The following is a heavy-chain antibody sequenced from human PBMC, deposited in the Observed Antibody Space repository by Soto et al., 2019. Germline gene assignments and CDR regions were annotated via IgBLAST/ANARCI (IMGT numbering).Heavy chain of an antibody. J-gene: IGHJ5*02. V-gene: IGHV4-30-2*01. CDR2: IYHSGST. CDR3: ARDQLEGNWFDP. D-gene: IGHD1-1*01. Sequence: QLQLQESGSGLVRPSQTLSLTCAVSGGSISSGGYSWNWIRQPPGKGLEWIGYIYHSGSTLYNPCLKRRVTISVDKSKNQFSLKLSSVTAADTAVYYCARDQLEGNWFDPWSQGTLVTVSS. CDR1: GGSISSGGYS.